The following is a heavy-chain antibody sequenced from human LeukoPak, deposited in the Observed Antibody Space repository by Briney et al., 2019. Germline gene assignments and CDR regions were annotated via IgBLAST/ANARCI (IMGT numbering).Heavy chain of an antibody. V-gene: IGHV1-3*01. CDR3: AKVSSSSDFDY. Sequence: ASAKVSCKASGYTFTKYTLHWVRQAPGQRPEWMGWISAGDGKTKYSQKFQGRLTITWDTSASTTYMELSGLTSEDTAVYYCAKVSSSSDFDYWGQGTLVTVSS. CDR2: ISAGDGKT. D-gene: IGHD6-6*01. J-gene: IGHJ4*02. CDR1: GYTFTKYT.